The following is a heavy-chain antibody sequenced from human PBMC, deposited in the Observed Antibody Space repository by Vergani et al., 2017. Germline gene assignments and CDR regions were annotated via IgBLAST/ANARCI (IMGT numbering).Heavy chain of an antibody. J-gene: IGHJ4*02. CDR3: ARDCSSTSCYTENFDY. D-gene: IGHD2-2*02. CDR2: ISSSGSTI. Sequence: EVQLVESGGGLVQPGGSLRLSCAASGFTFSSYEMNWVRQAPGKGLEWVSYISSSGSTIYYADSVKGRFPISRDNAKNSLYLQMNSLRAEDTAVYYCARDCSSTSCYTENFDYWGQGTLVTVSS. CDR1: GFTFSSYE. V-gene: IGHV3-48*03.